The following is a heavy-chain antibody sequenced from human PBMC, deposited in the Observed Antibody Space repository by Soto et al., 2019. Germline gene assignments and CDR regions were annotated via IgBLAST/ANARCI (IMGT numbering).Heavy chain of an antibody. Sequence: QVQLQQWGAGLLKPSETLSLTCAVYGGSFSGYYWSWIRQPPGKGLEWIGEINHSGSTNYNPSLKSRVTISVDTSKNQFSLTLSSVTAADTAVYYCASRYCSSTSCPNWFDPWGQGTLVTVSS. CDR3: ASRYCSSTSCPNWFDP. CDR2: INHSGST. V-gene: IGHV4-34*01. CDR1: GGSFSGYY. J-gene: IGHJ5*02. D-gene: IGHD2-2*01.